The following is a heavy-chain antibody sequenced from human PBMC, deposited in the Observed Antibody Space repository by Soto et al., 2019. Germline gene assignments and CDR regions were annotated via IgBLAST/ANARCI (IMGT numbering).Heavy chain of an antibody. D-gene: IGHD3-22*01. CDR2: NNHRGST. J-gene: IGHJ4*02. Sequence: SETLSLTCAVYGGSFSGYYWVWIRQPPGKGLEWIGENNHRGSTNYNPSLKSRATISVDTSKNQFSLKLTSVTAADTAVYYCARAGDNSDYSDYWSRGTLVTVSS. CDR3: ARAGDNSDYSDY. CDR1: GGSFSGYY. V-gene: IGHV4-34*01.